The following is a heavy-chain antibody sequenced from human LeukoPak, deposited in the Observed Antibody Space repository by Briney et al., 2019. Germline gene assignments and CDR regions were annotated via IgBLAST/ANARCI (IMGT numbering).Heavy chain of an antibody. D-gene: IGHD1-7*01. CDR3: TTDLVVRQTRNYYFDY. Sequence: PGGSLRLSCAASRFTFSNAWMSWVRQAPEKGLEWVGRIKSKTDGGTTDYAAPVKGRFTVSRDDSKNTLYLQMNSLKTEDTAVYYCTTDLVVRQTRNYYFDYWGQGTLVTVSS. CDR2: IKSKTDGGTT. CDR1: RFTFSNAW. V-gene: IGHV3-15*01. J-gene: IGHJ4*02.